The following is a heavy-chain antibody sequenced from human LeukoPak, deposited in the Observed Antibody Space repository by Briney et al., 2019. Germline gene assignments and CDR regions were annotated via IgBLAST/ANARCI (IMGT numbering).Heavy chain of an antibody. CDR3: ARGSREVRGVTWALVDY. CDR1: SGFISRYY. D-gene: IGHD3-10*01. J-gene: IGHJ4*02. CDR2: IYYSGST. V-gene: IGHV4-59*01. Sequence: SETLSLTCTVFSGFISRYYWSWIRQPPGKGLEWIGYIYYSGSTNYNPSLKSRVTMSVDTSKNQCSLKLSSVTAADTAVYYCARGSREVRGVTWALVDYWGQGTLVTVSS.